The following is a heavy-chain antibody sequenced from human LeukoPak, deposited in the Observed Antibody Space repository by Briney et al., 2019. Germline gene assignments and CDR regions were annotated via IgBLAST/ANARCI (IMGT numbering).Heavy chain of an antibody. V-gene: IGHV4-31*03. CDR1: GGSITSGGYY. CDR3: APGSVGYSSGWYPSEYFQH. D-gene: IGHD6-19*01. J-gene: IGHJ1*01. CDR2: IYYSGST. Sequence: SETLSLTCTVSGGSITSGGYYWTWIRQHPGKGLEWIGYIYYSGSTYYNPSLKSRVTISVDTSKNQFSLKLSSVTAADTAVYYCAPGSVGYSSGWYPSEYFQHWGQGTLVTVSS.